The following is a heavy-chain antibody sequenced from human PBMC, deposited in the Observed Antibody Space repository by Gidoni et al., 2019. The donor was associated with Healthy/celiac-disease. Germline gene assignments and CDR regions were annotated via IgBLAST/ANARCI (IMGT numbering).Heavy chain of an antibody. V-gene: IGHV3-21*04. J-gene: IGHJ5*02. CDR1: GFSFSSYS. CDR3: ARVGYSSSWGCFDP. Sequence: EVQLVQSGGCLVKPGVSLSLSCAASGFSFSSYSMNWVRQAPGKGLEWVSSISRSSSYIYYADSVKGRFTISRENAKNSLYLQMNSLRAEDTAVYYCARVGYSSSWGCFDPWGQGTLVTVSS. D-gene: IGHD6-13*01. CDR2: ISRSSSYI.